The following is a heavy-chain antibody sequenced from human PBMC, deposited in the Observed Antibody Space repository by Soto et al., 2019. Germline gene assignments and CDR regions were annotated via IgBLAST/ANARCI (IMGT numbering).Heavy chain of an antibody. CDR1: GGSVSAEYW. Sequence: QVHLQESGPGLVKPSGTLSLTCVVSGGSVSAEYWWSWVRQPPGKGREWIGEIYHGGSTNYNPSLKGRVTISMDKSDNQFSLKLNSVTAAETGVYYCARNPFDYWGQGAQVTVSS. J-gene: IGHJ4*02. CDR2: IYHGGST. CDR3: ARNPFDY. V-gene: IGHV4-4*02.